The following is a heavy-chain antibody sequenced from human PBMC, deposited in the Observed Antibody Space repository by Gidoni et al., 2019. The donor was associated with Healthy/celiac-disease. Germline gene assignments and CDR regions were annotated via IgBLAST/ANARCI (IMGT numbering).Heavy chain of an antibody. V-gene: IGHV1-69*12. CDR1: GGTFSSSA. CDR2: IIPIFGTA. J-gene: IGHJ6*02. D-gene: IGHD2-2*02. CDR3: ARVNIVVVPAAITYGMDV. Sequence: QVQLVQSGAEVKKPGSSVKVSCKASGGTFSSSASSWVRQAPGQGLEWMGGIIPIFGTANYAQKFQGRVTITADESTSTAYMELSSLRSEDTAVYYCARVNIVVVPAAITYGMDVWGQGPTVTVSS.